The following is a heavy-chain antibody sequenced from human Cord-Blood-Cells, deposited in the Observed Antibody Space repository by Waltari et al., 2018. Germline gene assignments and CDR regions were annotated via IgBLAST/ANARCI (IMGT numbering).Heavy chain of an antibody. CDR2: IYHSGST. V-gene: IGHV4-38-2*02. Sequence: QVQLQESGPGLVKPSETLSLTCTVSGYSISSGYYWGWIRQPPGKGLEWIGSIYHSGSTYYNPSLKSRVTISVDTSKNQFSLKLSSVTAADTVVYYCAREDQLRGFDLWGRGTLVTVSS. D-gene: IGHD4-17*01. J-gene: IGHJ2*01. CDR1: GYSISSGYY. CDR3: AREDQLRGFDL.